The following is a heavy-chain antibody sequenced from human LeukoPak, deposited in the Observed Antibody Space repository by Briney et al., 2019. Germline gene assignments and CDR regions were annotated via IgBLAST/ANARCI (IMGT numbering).Heavy chain of an antibody. CDR3: ARGLFLSGYLDAFDL. V-gene: IGHV3-30*14. Sequence: GGSLRLSCAASGFTFSSYAMHWVRQAPGKGLEWVAVISYDGSNKYYADSVKGRFTISRDNSKNTVYLQMSSLRVEDTAVYYCARGLFLSGYLDAFDLWGQGTVVTVSS. CDR2: ISYDGSNK. D-gene: IGHD3-22*01. CDR1: GFTFSSYA. J-gene: IGHJ3*01.